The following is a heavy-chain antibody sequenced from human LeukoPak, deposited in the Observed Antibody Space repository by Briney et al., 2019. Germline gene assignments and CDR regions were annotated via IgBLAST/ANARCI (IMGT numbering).Heavy chain of an antibody. J-gene: IGHJ6*03. V-gene: IGHV1-69*05. CDR3: ARAPGRYVFWSGYENYYYYMDV. Sequence: GSSVKVSCKASGGTFSSYAISWVRQAPGQGLEWMGGIIPIFGTANYAQKFQGRVTITTDESTSTAYMELSSLRSEDTAVYYCARAPGRYVFWSGYENYYYYMDVWGKGTTVTVSS. CDR2: IIPIFGTA. D-gene: IGHD3-3*01. CDR1: GGTFSSYA.